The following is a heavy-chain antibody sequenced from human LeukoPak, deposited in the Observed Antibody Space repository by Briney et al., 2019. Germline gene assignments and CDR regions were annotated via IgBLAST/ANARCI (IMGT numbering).Heavy chain of an antibody. V-gene: IGHV3-23*01. D-gene: IGHD2-2*03. CDR1: GFTFSSYD. J-gene: IGHJ4*02. Sequence: GGSLRLSCAASGFTFSSYDMTWVRQAPGRGLEWVSSIRPSGDNTYYADSVKGRFTISRDYSKNTLFLQMSSLRPEDTAVYYCALGKNFGYHYFDFWGQGALVTVSS. CDR2: IRPSGDNT. CDR3: ALGKNFGYHYFDF.